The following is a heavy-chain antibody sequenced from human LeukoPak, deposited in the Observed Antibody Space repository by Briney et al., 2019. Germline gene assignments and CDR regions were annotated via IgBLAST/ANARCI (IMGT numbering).Heavy chain of an antibody. CDR2: IYYSGST. V-gene: IGHV4-59*01. CDR1: GGSFSGYY. D-gene: IGHD5-24*01. CDR3: ARGRDGYNWGPGRGYYYYMDV. Sequence: SETLSLTCAVYGGSFSGYYWSWIRQPPGKGLEWIGYIYYSGSTNYNPSLKSRVTISVDTSKNQFSLKLSSVTAADTAVYYCARGRDGYNWGPGRGYYYYMDVWGKGTTVTVSS. J-gene: IGHJ6*03.